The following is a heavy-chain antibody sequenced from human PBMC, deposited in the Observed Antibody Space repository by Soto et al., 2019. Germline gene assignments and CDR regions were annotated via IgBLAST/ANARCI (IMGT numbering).Heavy chain of an antibody. D-gene: IGHD1-26*01. CDR3: ASLSGSYGFDP. CDR1: GFSFSSYE. V-gene: IGHV3-48*03. J-gene: IGHJ5*02. Sequence: EAQLVESGGDLVQPGGSLRLSCAGSGFSFSSYEMNWVRQAPGKGLEWVSYISSSGSDTYYADSVKARFTTSRDNAQNSLYLQLTRLRAEDTAIYYCASLSGSYGFDPWGQGTLVTVSS. CDR2: ISSSGSDT.